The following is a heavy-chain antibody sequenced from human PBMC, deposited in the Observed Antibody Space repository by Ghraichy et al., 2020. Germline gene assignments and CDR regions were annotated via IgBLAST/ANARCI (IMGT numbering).Heavy chain of an antibody. CDR1: GFTFSSYG. J-gene: IGHJ4*02. V-gene: IGHV3-30*18. CDR3: AKGGAPKPRGSSWTIAFDY. D-gene: IGHD6-13*01. CDR2: ISYDGSNK. Sequence: GGSLRLSCAASGFTFSSYGMHWVRQAPGKGLEWVAVISYDGSNKYYADSVKGRFTISRDNSKNTLYLQMNSLRAEDTAVYYCAKGGAPKPRGSSWTIAFDYWGQGTLVTVSS.